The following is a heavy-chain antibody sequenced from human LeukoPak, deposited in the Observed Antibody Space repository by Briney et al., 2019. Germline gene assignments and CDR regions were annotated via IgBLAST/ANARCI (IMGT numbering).Heavy chain of an antibody. Sequence: GASVKVFCKASGYTFTGYYMHWVRQAPGQGLVWMGWINPNSGGTNYAQKFQGRVTMTRDTSISTAYMELSRLRSDDTAVYYCARALLDIVVVVAATPLDYWGQGTLVTVSS. CDR3: ARALLDIVVVVAATPLDY. V-gene: IGHV1-2*02. CDR2: INPNSGGT. CDR1: GYTFTGYY. J-gene: IGHJ4*02. D-gene: IGHD2-15*01.